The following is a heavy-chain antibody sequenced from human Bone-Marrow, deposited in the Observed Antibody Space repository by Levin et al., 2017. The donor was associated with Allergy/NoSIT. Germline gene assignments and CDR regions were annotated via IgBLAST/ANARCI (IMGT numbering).Heavy chain of an antibody. J-gene: IGHJ6*02. CDR3: ARDRDEGGGWGHYYGMDV. CDR1: GFAFSNYA. CDR2: TSYAGSSR. D-gene: IGHD3-16*01. Sequence: GESLKISCAASGFAFSNYAMYWVRQPPGKGLEWLAVTSYAGSSRYYADPVKGRFTISKDNSNNTLYLQMDSLGIEDTATYYCARDRDEGGGWGHYYGMDVWGQGTTVTVS. V-gene: IGHV3-30*04.